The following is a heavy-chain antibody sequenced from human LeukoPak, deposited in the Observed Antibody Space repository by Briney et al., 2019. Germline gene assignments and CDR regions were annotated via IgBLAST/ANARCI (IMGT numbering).Heavy chain of an antibody. J-gene: IGHJ6*03. CDR3: ARESRRIAAAGPSYYMDV. V-gene: IGHV4-59*12. Sequence: KPSETLSLTCTVSGDSISSYYWSWIRQPPGKGLEWIGSIYYSGSTYYNPSLKSRVTISVDTSKNQFSLMLNSVTAADTAVYYCARESRRIAAAGPSYYMDVWGRGTTVTVSS. CDR2: IYYSGST. D-gene: IGHD6-13*01. CDR1: GDSISSYY.